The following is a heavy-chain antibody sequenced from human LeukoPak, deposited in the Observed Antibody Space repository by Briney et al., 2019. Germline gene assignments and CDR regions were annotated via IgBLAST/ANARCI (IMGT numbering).Heavy chain of an antibody. CDR2: IYHSGST. Sequence: PSETLSLTCTVSGYSISSGYYWGWIRQPPGKGLEWIGSIYHSGSTYYNPSLKSRVTISVDTSKNQFSLKLSSVTAADTAVYYCARVSDSSGYTFDYWGQGTLVTVSS. CDR3: ARVSDSSGYTFDY. J-gene: IGHJ4*02. D-gene: IGHD3-22*01. V-gene: IGHV4-38-2*02. CDR1: GYSISSGYY.